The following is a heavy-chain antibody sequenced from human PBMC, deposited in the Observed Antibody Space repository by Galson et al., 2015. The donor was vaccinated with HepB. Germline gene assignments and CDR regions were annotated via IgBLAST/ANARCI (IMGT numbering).Heavy chain of an antibody. Sequence: TLSLTCTVSGGSISSGGYYWSWIRQHPGQGLEWIGYIYYSGSTNSNPSLKSRVTISVDTSKNQFSLKLVSVTAAATAVYYCARVKYAAAGGATYYFDYWGPGAPVTVS. CDR3: ARVKYAAAGGATYYFDY. D-gene: IGHD6-13*01. CDR2: IYYSGST. J-gene: IGHJ4*01. V-gene: IGHV4-61*08. CDR1: GGSISSGGYY.